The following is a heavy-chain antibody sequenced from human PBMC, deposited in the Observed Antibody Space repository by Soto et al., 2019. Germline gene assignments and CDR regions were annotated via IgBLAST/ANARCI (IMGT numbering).Heavy chain of an antibody. CDR3: ARALDRYGDYIGYCDS. V-gene: IGHV3-33*01. D-gene: IGHD4-17*01. Sequence: QVQLVESGGGVVQPGRSLRLSCVASAFTFDTYGMHWFRQAPGKGLEWVTFIWYNGTTAYYADSVRGRFSVSRDNSKNTLSLQMNSLRAEDTAIYYCARALDRYGDYIGYCDSWGQGTLVTVSS. CDR1: AFTFDTYG. CDR2: IWYNGTTA. J-gene: IGHJ4*02.